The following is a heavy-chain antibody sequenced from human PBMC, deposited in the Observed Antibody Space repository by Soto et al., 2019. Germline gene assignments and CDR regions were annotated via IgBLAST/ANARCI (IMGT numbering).Heavy chain of an antibody. CDR2: IIPIFGTA. CDR1: GGTFSSYA. D-gene: IGHD6-13*01. CDR3: ARLGTPYYSSSWGIWFDP. Sequence: QVQLVQSGAEVKKPGSSVKVSCKASGGTFSSYAISWVRQAPGQGLEWMGGIIPIFGTANYAQKFQGRVTITADESTSTAYIELSSLRSEDTAVYYCARLGTPYYSSSWGIWFDPWGQGTLVTVSS. V-gene: IGHV1-69*01. J-gene: IGHJ5*02.